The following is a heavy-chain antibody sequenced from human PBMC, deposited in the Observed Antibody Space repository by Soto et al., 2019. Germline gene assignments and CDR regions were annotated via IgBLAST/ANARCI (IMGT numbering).Heavy chain of an antibody. Sequence: PSETLSLTCTVSGGSISSAAYCWSWIRQSPAKGLEWIGHIYDGGTTYSSPSLKGRVTISADTSETQFSLKLNSVSAADTAVYYCARGPSGDKVDYWGQGIQVT. CDR2: IYDGGTT. CDR3: ARGPSGDKVDY. V-gene: IGHV4-30-4*01. D-gene: IGHD7-27*01. J-gene: IGHJ4*02. CDR1: GGSISSAAYC.